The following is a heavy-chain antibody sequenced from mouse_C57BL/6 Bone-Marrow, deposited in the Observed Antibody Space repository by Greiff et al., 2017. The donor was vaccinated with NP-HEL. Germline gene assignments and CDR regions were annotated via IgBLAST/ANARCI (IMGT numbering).Heavy chain of an antibody. CDR3: TTCVVARYFDV. D-gene: IGHD1-1*01. CDR1: GFNIKDDY. Sequence: EVQLVESGAELVRPGASVKLSCTASGFNIKDDYMHWVKQRPEQGLEWIGWIDPENGDTEYASKFQGKATITADTSSNTAYLQLSSLTSEDTAVYYCTTCVVARYFDVWGTGTTVTVSS. CDR2: IDPENGDT. V-gene: IGHV14-4*01. J-gene: IGHJ1*03.